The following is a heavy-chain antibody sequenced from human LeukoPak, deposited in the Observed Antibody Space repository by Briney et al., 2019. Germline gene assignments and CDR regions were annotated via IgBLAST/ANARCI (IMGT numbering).Heavy chain of an antibody. CDR1: GLTFGDYA. V-gene: IGHV3-49*04. D-gene: IGHD4-17*01. J-gene: IGHJ3*02. CDR2: IRSKAYGGTT. CDR3: TRGLTVTRAFDI. Sequence: GGSLRLSCTASGLTFGDYAMSWVRQAPGKGLEWVGFIRSKAYGGTTEYAASVKGRFTISRDDSKSIAYLQMNSLKTEDTAVYYCTRGLTVTRAFDIWGQGTMVTVSS.